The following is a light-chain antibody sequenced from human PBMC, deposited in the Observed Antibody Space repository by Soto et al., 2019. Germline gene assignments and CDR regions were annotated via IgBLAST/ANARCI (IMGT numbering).Light chain of an antibody. CDR3: QQYLSYPYT. CDR1: QGISSF. J-gene: IGKJ2*01. Sequence: AIRMTQSPSSISASTGDRVTITCRASQGISSFLAWYQQKPGKAPKLLIYAAATLQRGAPSRFSASGSGTDFTLTISRQQSEDFATYFCQQYLSYPYTFGQGTKLEI. V-gene: IGKV1-8*01. CDR2: AAA.